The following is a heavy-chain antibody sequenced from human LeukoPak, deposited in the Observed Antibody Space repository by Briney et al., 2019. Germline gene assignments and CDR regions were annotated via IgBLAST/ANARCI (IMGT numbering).Heavy chain of an antibody. CDR3: ARATIFGVVTHPNGMAV. CDR2: IYSGGST. CDR1: GFTVSSNY. Sequence: GGSLRLSCAASGFTVSSNYMSWVRQAPGKGLEWVSVIYSGGSTYYADSVKGRFTISRDNSKNTLYLQMNSLRAEDTAVYYCARATIFGVVTHPNGMAVWGQGTTVTVSS. J-gene: IGHJ6*02. D-gene: IGHD3-3*01. V-gene: IGHV3-66*01.